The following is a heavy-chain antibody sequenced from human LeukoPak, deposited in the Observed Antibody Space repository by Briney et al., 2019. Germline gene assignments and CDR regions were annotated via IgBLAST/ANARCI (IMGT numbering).Heavy chain of an antibody. CDR3: TRSRFRRLELLYFDY. D-gene: IGHD1-7*01. V-gene: IGHV3-49*03. CDR1: GFTFGDYA. CDR2: IRSKAYGGTT. Sequence: GGSLRLSCTASGFTFGDYAMSWFRQAPGKGLEWVDFIRSKAYGGTTEYAASVKGRYTISRDDSESIAYLQMNSLKTEDTAVYYCTRSRFRRLELLYFDYWGQGTLVTVSS. J-gene: IGHJ4*02.